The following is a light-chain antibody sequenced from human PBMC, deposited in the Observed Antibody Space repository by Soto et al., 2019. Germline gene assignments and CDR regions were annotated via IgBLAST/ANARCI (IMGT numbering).Light chain of an antibody. V-gene: IGLV2-18*01. J-gene: IGLJ1*01. CDR1: STDFVSYNP. Sequence: QSALTQPPSVSGSPGQSVTISCTGTSTDFVSYNPVSWYQQPPGTAPKLIIYEASNRPSGVPDRFSGSKSGNTASLTISGLQAADEADYYCSLYTSENTYVFGTGTKV. CDR3: SLYTSENTYV. CDR2: EAS.